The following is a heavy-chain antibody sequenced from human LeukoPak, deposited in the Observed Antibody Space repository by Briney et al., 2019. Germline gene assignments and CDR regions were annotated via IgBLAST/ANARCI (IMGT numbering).Heavy chain of an antibody. V-gene: IGHV3-74*01. Sequence: GGSLRLSCSASGFTFSSYWMHWVRQAPGKGLVWVSRINSDGSSTSYADSVKGRFTISRDNAKNTLYLQMNSLRAEDTAVYYCARGRPYYDILTGPQGPFDYWGQGTLVTVSS. CDR3: ARGRPYYDILTGPQGPFDY. J-gene: IGHJ4*02. CDR2: INSDGSST. D-gene: IGHD3-9*01. CDR1: GFTFSSYW.